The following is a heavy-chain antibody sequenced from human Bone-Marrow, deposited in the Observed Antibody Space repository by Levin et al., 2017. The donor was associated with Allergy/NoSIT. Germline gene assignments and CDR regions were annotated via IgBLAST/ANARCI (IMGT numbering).Heavy chain of an antibody. CDR3: ARDSTNWNYFWFDP. CDR2: ISSSGSTI. D-gene: IGHD1-7*01. J-gene: IGHJ5*02. V-gene: IGHV3-11*01. CDR1: GFTFSDYY. Sequence: SGGSLRLSCAASGFTFSDYYMSWIRQAPGKGLEWVSYISSSGSTIYYADSVKGRFTISRDNAKNSLYLQMNSLRAEDTAVYYCARDSTNWNYFWFDPWGQGTLVTVSS.